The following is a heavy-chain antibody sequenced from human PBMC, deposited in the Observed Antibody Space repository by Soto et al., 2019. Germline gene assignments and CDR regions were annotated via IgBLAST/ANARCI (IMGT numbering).Heavy chain of an antibody. D-gene: IGHD3-3*01. CDR1: GGSISSYY. CDR3: ARDNFWSGYNWFDP. J-gene: IGHJ5*02. V-gene: IGHV4-59*01. Sequence: SETLSLTCTVSGGSISSYYWSWIRQPPGKGLEWIGYIYYSGSTNYNPSLKSRVTISVDTSKNQFSLKLSSVTAADTAVYYCARDNFWSGYNWFDPWGQGTLVTVSS. CDR2: IYYSGST.